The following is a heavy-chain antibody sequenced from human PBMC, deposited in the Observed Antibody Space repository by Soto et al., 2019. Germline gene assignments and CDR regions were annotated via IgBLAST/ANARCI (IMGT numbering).Heavy chain of an antibody. Sequence: QVQLVQSGGEVKKPGASVTVSCKASGYTFINYHITWVRQAPGQGLEWMAWINTYSGMTDYAQRFQGRVTMTRDISTSTAYMELRNLGSDDTAVYFCAKSPRGEMATDWGQGTVVTVSS. CDR2: INTYSGMT. D-gene: IGHD5-12*01. J-gene: IGHJ4*02. CDR1: GYTFINYH. CDR3: AKSPRGEMATD. V-gene: IGHV1-18*01.